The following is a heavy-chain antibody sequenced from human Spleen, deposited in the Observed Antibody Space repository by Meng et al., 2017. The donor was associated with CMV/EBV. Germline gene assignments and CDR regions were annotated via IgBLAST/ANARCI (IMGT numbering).Heavy chain of an antibody. J-gene: IGHJ4*02. Sequence: GETLKISCKASGNSFANYYNACVRQMPGKGLEWMEIMYPDDSDTRYSPSFQGQVTISADKSINTAYLQWNRLKASDTAMYYCERITYLSDCFDFWGQGTLVTVSS. CDR1: GNSFANYY. V-gene: IGHV5-51*01. CDR3: ERITYLSDCFDF. CDR2: MYPDDSDT. D-gene: IGHD3-16*02.